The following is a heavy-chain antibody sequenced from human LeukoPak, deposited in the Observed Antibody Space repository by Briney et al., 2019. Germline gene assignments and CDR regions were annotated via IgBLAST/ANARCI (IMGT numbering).Heavy chain of an antibody. J-gene: IGHJ4*02. D-gene: IGHD5-12*01. CDR1: GGSVSSGTYY. Sequence: EPSETLSLTCTVSGGSVSSGTYYWTWIRQPPGKELEYIGYIYTSGSTKYNPSLKSRVTISVDTSKNQISLRLNSVTAADTAVYFCARDGFVGIVATGLDYWGQGTRVTVSS. V-gene: IGHV4-61*01. CDR2: IYTSGST. CDR3: ARDGFVGIVATGLDY.